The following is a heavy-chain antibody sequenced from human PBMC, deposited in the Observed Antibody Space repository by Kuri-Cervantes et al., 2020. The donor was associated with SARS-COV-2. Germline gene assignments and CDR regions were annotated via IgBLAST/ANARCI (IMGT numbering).Heavy chain of an antibody. D-gene: IGHD6-19*01. CDR2: ISYDGSNK. CDR3: ASDSGGWYRDAFDI. V-gene: IGHV3-30-3*01. Sequence: GESLKISCAASGFTFSSYAMHWVRQAPGKGLEWVAVISYDGSNKYYADSVKGRFTISRDNSKNTLYLQMNSLRAEDTAVYYCASDSGGWYRDAFDIWGQGTMVTVSS. CDR1: GFTFSSYA. J-gene: IGHJ3*02.